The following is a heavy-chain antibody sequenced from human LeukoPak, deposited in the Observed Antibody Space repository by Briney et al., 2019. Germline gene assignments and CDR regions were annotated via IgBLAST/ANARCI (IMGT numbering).Heavy chain of an antibody. Sequence: SETLSLTCAVYGGSFSGYYWSWIRQPPGKGLEWIGEITHSGSTNYNPSLKSRVTISVDTSKNQFSLKLSSVTAADTAVYYCARRRGYGSGSFVNYYYYYYMDVWGKGTTVTISS. CDR3: ARRRGYGSGSFVNYYYYYYMDV. D-gene: IGHD3-10*01. J-gene: IGHJ6*03. V-gene: IGHV4-34*01. CDR1: GGSFSGYY. CDR2: ITHSGST.